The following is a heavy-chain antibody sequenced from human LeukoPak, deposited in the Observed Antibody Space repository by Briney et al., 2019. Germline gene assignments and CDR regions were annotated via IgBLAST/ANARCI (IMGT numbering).Heavy chain of an antibody. J-gene: IGHJ6*02. V-gene: IGHV4-31*03. CDR3: ARDPWDSSGFYGMDV. CDR1: GDSISSGGYY. CDR2: IYYSGST. D-gene: IGHD3-22*01. Sequence: PSETLSLTCTVSGDSISSGGYYWSWIRQHPGKGLEWIGNIYYSGSTHYNPSLKSRVTISVDTSKHQFSLKLSSVTAADTGMYYWARDPWDSSGFYGMDVWGQGTTVTVSS.